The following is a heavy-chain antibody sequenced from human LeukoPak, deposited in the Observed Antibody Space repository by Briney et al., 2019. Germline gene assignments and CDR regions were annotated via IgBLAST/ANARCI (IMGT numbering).Heavy chain of an antibody. CDR3: ATIRRGGAYLDY. J-gene: IGHJ4*02. V-gene: IGHV3-11*01. CDR2: ISSSGSTI. Sequence: GGSLRLSCVASGFTFSDYYMSWIRQAPGKGLEWVSYISSSGSTIYYADSVKGRFTISRDNAKNSLYLQMNSLRAEDTAVYYCATIRRGGAYLDYWGQGTLVTVSS. CDR1: GFTFSDYY. D-gene: IGHD3-10*01.